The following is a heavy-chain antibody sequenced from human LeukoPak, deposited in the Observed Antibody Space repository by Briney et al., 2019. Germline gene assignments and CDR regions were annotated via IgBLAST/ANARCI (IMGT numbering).Heavy chain of an antibody. Sequence: GGSLRLSCTASGFTFSTYWMHWVRQAPGKGLMWVSRVNGDGSSTVYADSVKGRFTISRGNAKNTLYLQMNSLRAEDTAVYYCTRDLSPAHFWGQGTLVTVSS. CDR3: TRDLSPAHF. D-gene: IGHD2/OR15-2a*01. J-gene: IGHJ4*02. CDR2: VNGDGSST. V-gene: IGHV3-74*01. CDR1: GFTFSTYW.